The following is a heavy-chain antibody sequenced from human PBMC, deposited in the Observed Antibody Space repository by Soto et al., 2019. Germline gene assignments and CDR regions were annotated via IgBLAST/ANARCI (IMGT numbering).Heavy chain of an antibody. Sequence: EVQLVESGGGLVQPGGSLRLSCAASGFTFSSYWMHWVRQAPGKGLVWVSRINSDGSSTSYADSVKGRFTISRDNAKNTRYLQMYSLGAEDTAGYYCARCPGSWSFDYWGQGTLVTVSS. V-gene: IGHV3-74*01. CDR2: INSDGSST. D-gene: IGHD3-10*01. CDR1: GFTFSSYW. J-gene: IGHJ4*02. CDR3: ARCPGSWSFDY.